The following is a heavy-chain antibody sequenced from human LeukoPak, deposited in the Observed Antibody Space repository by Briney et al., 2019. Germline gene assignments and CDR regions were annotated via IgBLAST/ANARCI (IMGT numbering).Heavy chain of an antibody. D-gene: IGHD1-1*01. Sequence: PSETLSLTCAVYGGSFSGYYWSWIRQLPGKGLEWIGEINHSGSTNYNPSLKSRVTISVDTSKNQFSLKLSSVTAADTAVYYCARGQLERGLDYWGQGTLVTVSS. J-gene: IGHJ4*02. CDR1: GGSFSGYY. CDR2: INHSGST. CDR3: ARGQLERGLDY. V-gene: IGHV4-34*01.